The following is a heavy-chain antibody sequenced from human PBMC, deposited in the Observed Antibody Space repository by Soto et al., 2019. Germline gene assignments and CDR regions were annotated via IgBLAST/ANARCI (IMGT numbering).Heavy chain of an antibody. V-gene: IGHV1-46*01. J-gene: IGHJ5*02. CDR1: GYTFTSYY. CDR2: INPSGGST. D-gene: IGHD6-19*01. CDR3: ARDSSGRTFDP. Sequence: QVQLVQSGAEVKKPGASVKVSCKASGYTFTSYYMHWVRQAPGQGLEWMGIINPSGGSTSYAQKCQGRVTMTRDTSTSTVYMELSSLRSEDTAVYYCARDSSGRTFDPWGQGTLVTVSS.